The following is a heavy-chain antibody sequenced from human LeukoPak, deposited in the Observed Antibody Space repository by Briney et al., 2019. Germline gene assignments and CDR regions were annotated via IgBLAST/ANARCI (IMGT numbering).Heavy chain of an antibody. CDR3: AKADRILTRYNWFDP. J-gene: IGHJ5*02. Sequence: TGGSLRLSCAASGFTFSSYWVSWVRQAPGKGLEWVANIKQDGSEKYYVDSVKGRFTISRDNAKNSLYLQMNSLRAEDTAVYYCAKADRILTRYNWFDPWGQGTLVTVSS. D-gene: IGHD2-15*01. V-gene: IGHV3-7*03. CDR1: GFTFSSYW. CDR2: IKQDGSEK.